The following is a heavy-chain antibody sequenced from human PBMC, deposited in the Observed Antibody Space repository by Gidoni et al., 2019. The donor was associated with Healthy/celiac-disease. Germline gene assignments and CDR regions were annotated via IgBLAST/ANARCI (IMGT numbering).Heavy chain of an antibody. J-gene: IGHJ5*02. CDR3: ARDGGEYYDSSSLGYWFDP. D-gene: IGHD3-22*01. CDR2: INPSGGST. V-gene: IGHV1-46*04. CDR1: GYTFTSYY. Sequence: QVQLVQSGAEVKKPGASVKVSCKASGYTFTSYYMPWVRQAPGQGLEWMGIINPSGGSTSYAQKLQGRVTMTRDTSTSTVYMELSSLRSEDTAVYYCARDGGEYYDSSSLGYWFDPWGQGTLVTVSS.